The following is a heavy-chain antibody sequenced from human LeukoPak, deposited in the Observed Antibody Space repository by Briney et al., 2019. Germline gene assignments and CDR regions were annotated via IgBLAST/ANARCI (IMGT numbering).Heavy chain of an antibody. CDR2: IYYSGST. CDR1: GGSISSYY. CDR3: AREGGGNFDY. D-gene: IGHD3-16*01. Sequence: SKTLSLTCTVSGGSISSYYWSWIRQPPGKGLEWIGYIYYSGSTNYNPSLTSRVTISVDTSKNQFSLKLSSVTAADTAVYYCAREGGGNFDYWGQGTLVTVSS. J-gene: IGHJ4*02. V-gene: IGHV4-59*01.